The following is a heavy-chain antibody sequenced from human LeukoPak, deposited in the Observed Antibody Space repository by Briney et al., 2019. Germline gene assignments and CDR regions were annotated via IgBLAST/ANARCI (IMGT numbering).Heavy chain of an antibody. V-gene: IGHV4-39*07. CDR3: ARDLADGGNPPEAYFDY. CDR2: IYYSGST. D-gene: IGHD4-23*01. CDR1: GGSISSSSYY. J-gene: IGHJ4*02. Sequence: SETLSLTCTVSGGSISSSSYYWGWIRQPPGKGLEWIGSIYYSGSTYYNPSLKSRVTISVDTSKNQFSLRLSSVTAADTAVYYCARDLADGGNPPEAYFDYWGQGTLVTVSS.